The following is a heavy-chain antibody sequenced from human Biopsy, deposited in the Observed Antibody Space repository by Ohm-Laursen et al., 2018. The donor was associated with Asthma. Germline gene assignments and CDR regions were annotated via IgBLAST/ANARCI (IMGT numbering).Heavy chain of an antibody. Sequence: SLRLSCTASGFTFSSYGMHWVRQAPGKGLEWVAVISYDGSNKYYADSVKGRFTISRDNSKNTLYLQMNSLRAEDMAVYYCASQSSGSDFWSGYYYFDYWGQGTLVTVSS. D-gene: IGHD3-3*01. CDR3: ASQSSGSDFWSGYYYFDY. CDR2: ISYDGSNK. J-gene: IGHJ4*02. V-gene: IGHV3-30*03. CDR1: GFTFSSYG.